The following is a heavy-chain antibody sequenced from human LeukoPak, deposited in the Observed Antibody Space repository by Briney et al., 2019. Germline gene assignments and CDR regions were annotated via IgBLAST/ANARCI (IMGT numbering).Heavy chain of an antibody. CDR3: ARDQSGSTSWGYYYGMDV. D-gene: IGHD2-2*01. Sequence: GGSPRLSCAASGFTFSSYEMNWVRQAPGKGLEWVSYISSSGSTIYYADSVKGRFTISRDNARNSLYLQMNSLRAEDTAVYYCARDQSGSTSWGYYYGMDVWGQGTTVTVSS. J-gene: IGHJ6*02. CDR2: ISSSGSTI. V-gene: IGHV3-48*03. CDR1: GFTFSSYE.